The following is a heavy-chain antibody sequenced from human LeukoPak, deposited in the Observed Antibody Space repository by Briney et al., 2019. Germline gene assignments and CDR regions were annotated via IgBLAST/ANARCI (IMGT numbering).Heavy chain of an antibody. V-gene: IGHV4-39*02. J-gene: IGHJ5*02. CDR3: AKVGGLAVAGTDNWMDP. Sequence: SETLSLTCSVTGGSISRSSYYWGWIRQPPGEGLEWIGNIHYSWKTYYNPSLQSRVTISIDTSKKQVSLKLSYVTAAETAVYSCAKVGGLAVAGTDNWMDPWGQGTLVTVSS. CDR1: GGSISRSSYY. CDR2: IHYSWKT. D-gene: IGHD6-19*01.